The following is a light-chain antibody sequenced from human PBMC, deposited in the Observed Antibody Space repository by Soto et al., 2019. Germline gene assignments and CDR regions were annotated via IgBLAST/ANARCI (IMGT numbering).Light chain of an antibody. CDR2: DVT. J-gene: IGLJ1*01. CDR3: CSYASSTSYV. V-gene: IGLV2-14*01. CDR1: SSDVGGYNF. Sequence: QSVLTQPASVSGSPGQSITISCTGTSSDVGGYNFVSWYQQYPGKAPKLMIHDVTSRPSGVSNRFPGSKSGTTASLTISGLQAEDEADYYCCSYASSTSYVFGTGPKVTVL.